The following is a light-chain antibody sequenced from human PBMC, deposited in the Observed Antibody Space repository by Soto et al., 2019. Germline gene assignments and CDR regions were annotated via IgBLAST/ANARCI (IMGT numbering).Light chain of an antibody. V-gene: IGLV2-14*01. Sequence: QSVLTQPASVSGSPGQSITISCTGTSSDVGGYNYVSWYQQHPGKAPKLMIYEVSNRPSGVSNRFSGSKSGNTASLTISGLQAEDEADYYCSSYTSINTLGVFGGGTKLTVL. CDR1: SSDVGGYNY. J-gene: IGLJ2*01. CDR3: SSYTSINTLGV. CDR2: EVS.